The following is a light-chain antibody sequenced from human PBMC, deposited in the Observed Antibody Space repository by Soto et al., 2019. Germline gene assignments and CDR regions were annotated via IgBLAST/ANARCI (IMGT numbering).Light chain of an antibody. V-gene: IGLV2-14*01. CDR2: EVT. Sequence: QSALTQPASVSGSLGQSVTISRTGTRTDIGGYNYVSWYQQYPGKAPKLVICEVTSRPSGISDRLSGSKSGNTASLTISGLQAEDEADYFCTSYTNSKAYILFGGGTK. CDR3: TSYTNSKAYIL. CDR1: RTDIGGYNY. J-gene: IGLJ2*01.